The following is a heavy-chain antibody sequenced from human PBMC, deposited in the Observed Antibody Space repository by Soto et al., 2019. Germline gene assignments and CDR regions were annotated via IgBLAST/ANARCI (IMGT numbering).Heavy chain of an antibody. V-gene: IGHV4-31*03. CDR2: TDRSGST. J-gene: IGHJ4*02. CDR1: GGSINIDGHY. CDR3: ARETMARYFDN. Sequence: PSETLSLTCTVSGGSINIDGHYWSWIRQQPGKEPEWIGYTDRSGSTYYNPSFKSRVTVSVDTPKNQFSLKLTSVTDADTAIYYCARETMARYFDNWGQGTLVTVSS.